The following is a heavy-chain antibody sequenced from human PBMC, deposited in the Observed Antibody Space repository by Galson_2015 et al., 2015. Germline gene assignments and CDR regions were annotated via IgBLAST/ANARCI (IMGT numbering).Heavy chain of an antibody. CDR3: AKVAATQDIVVVPAATGYMDV. Sequence: SLRLSCAASGFTFSSYAMSWVRQAPGKGLEWVSAISGSGGSTYYADSVKGRFTISRDNSKNTLYLQMNSLRAEDTAVYYCAKVAATQDIVVVPAATGYMDVWGRGTLVTVSS. CDR2: ISGSGGST. J-gene: IGHJ2*01. CDR1: GFTFSSYA. V-gene: IGHV3-23*01. D-gene: IGHD2-2*01.